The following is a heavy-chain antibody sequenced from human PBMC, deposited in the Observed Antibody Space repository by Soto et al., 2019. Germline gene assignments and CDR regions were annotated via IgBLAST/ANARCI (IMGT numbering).Heavy chain of an antibody. D-gene: IGHD5-18*01. J-gene: IGHJ4*02. Sequence: QVHLVESGGGVVQPGRSLRLSCAASGFTFSTYGIHWVRQAPGEGLEWVAIISYDGSDKWYVDSVKGRFTVSRDNSKNTLYLQMNSLRPEDTAIYSCAKDINSARDGYPYGADYWGQGTLVTVSS. CDR1: GFTFSTYG. CDR2: ISYDGSDK. CDR3: AKDINSARDGYPYGADY. V-gene: IGHV3-30*18.